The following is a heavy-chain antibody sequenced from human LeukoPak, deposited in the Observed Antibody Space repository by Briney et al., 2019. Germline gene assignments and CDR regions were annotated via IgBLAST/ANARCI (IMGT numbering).Heavy chain of an antibody. CDR2: VYHSGTT. Sequence: PSETLSLTCTVSGGSIISSDYYWGWIRQPPGQALEWIGNVYHSGTTYYNPSLKSRVTISVDTSKNQFSLKLSSVTAADTAVYYCARDSGNLVGATEYWGQGTLVTVSS. D-gene: IGHD1-26*01. CDR3: ARDSGNLVGATEY. J-gene: IGHJ4*02. V-gene: IGHV4-39*07. CDR1: GGSIISSDYY.